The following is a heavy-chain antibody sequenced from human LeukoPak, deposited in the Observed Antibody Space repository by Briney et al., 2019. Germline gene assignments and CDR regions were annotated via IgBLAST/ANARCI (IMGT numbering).Heavy chain of an antibody. J-gene: IGHJ4*02. CDR2: IYSGGST. Sequence: GGSLRLSCAASGFALSSYAMSWVRQAPGKGLEWVSVIYSGGSTYYADSVKGRFTISRDTSKNTLSLQMNSLRAEDTAVYYCASLSLGHYWGQGTLVTVSS. CDR1: GFALSSYA. V-gene: IGHV3-53*01. CDR3: ASLSLGHY. D-gene: IGHD6-6*01.